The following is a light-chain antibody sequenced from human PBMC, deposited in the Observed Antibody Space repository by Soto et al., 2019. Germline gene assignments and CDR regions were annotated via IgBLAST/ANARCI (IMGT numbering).Light chain of an antibody. CDR3: QQYNSWHPIT. Sequence: EILMTQSPDTLYVSPGEGATLSCRASQSVRTKLAWYQQKAGQATRLLIFGASTRATGIPDRFSGSGSGTEFTLTISSLQSEDFAVYYCQQYNSWHPITFGQGTRLEIK. V-gene: IGKV3-15*01. CDR2: GAS. J-gene: IGKJ5*01. CDR1: QSVRTK.